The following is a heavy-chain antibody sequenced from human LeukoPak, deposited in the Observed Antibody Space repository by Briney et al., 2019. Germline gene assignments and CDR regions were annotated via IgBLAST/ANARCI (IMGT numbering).Heavy chain of an antibody. V-gene: IGHV3-9*01. Sequence: GRSLRLSCAASGFTFDDYAMHWVRQAPGKGLEWVSGISWNSGSIGYAGSVTGRFTISRDNAKNSLYLQMNSLRAEDTALYYCAKDRSRGIAVAGKGTLDYWGQGTLVTVSS. CDR1: GFTFDDYA. D-gene: IGHD6-19*01. J-gene: IGHJ4*02. CDR2: ISWNSGSI. CDR3: AKDRSRGIAVAGKGTLDY.